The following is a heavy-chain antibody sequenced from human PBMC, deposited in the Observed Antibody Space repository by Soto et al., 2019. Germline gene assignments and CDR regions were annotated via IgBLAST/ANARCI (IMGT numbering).Heavy chain of an antibody. CDR3: ARAISSGWLGFDYFDY. CDR2: IWYDGSNK. CDR1: GFTFSSYG. J-gene: IGHJ4*02. V-gene: IGHV3-33*01. Sequence: GGSLRLSCAASGFTFSSYGMHWVRQAPGKGLEWVAVIWYDGSNKYYADSVKGRFTISRDNSKNTLYLQMNSLGAEDTAVYYCARAISSGWLGFDYFDYWGQGTLVAVSS. D-gene: IGHD6-19*01.